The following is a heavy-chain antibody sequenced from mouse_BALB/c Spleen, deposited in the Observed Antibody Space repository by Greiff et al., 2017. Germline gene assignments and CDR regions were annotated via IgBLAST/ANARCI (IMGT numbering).Heavy chain of an antibody. CDR1: GFSLTSYG. D-gene: IGHD2-12*01. V-gene: IGHV2-9*02. CDR3: ARGDDWYAMDY. CDR2: IWAGGST. Sequence: VKVVESGPGLVAPSQSLSITCTVSGFSLTSYGVHWVRQPPGKGLEWLGVIWAGGSTNYNSALMSRLSISKDNSKSQVFLKMNSLQTDDTAMYYCARGDDWYAMDYWGQGTSVTVSS. J-gene: IGHJ4*01.